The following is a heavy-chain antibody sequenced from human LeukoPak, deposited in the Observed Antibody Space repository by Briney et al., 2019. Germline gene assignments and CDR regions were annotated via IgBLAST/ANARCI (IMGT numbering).Heavy chain of an antibody. CDR1: GFTFSDYY. V-gene: IGHV3-23*01. CDR2: ISGSGGST. CDR3: AKVSQQWLPTEYFDY. J-gene: IGHJ4*02. Sequence: PGGSLRLSCAASGFTFSDYYMSWIRQAPGKGLEWASAISGSGGSTYYADSVKGRFTISRDNSKNTLYLQMNSLRAEDTAVYYCAKVSQQWLPTEYFDYWGQGTLVTVSS. D-gene: IGHD6-19*01.